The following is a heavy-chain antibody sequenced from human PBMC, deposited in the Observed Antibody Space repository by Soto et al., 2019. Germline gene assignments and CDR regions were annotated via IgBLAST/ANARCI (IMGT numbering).Heavy chain of an antibody. CDR3: GRGGRAVSGTYNY. J-gene: IGHJ4*02. D-gene: IGHD6-19*01. CDR1: GYTFINYG. Sequence: VQLVQSGAEVKESGASVKVSCKASGYTFINYGVAWVRRAPGQGPEWMGWISGSNGDTKYAQNLQNRVSLTTDTSTNTAYIELRSLRPDDTAIYFCGRGGRAVSGTYNYWGQGTLVTVSS. V-gene: IGHV1-18*01. CDR2: ISGSNGDT.